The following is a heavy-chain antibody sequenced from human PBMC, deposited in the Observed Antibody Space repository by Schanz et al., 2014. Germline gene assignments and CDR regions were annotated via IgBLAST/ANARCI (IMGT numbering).Heavy chain of an antibody. D-gene: IGHD5-18*01. CDR3: AKLDGYAYGSMGQEYFDY. CDR2: MYINSGST. J-gene: IGHJ4*02. V-gene: IGHV3-66*03. Sequence: EVQLVESGGGLIQPGGSLRLSCAVSGFTVNTNYMSWVRQAPGKGLEWISSMYINSGSTQYADSVKGRFTISRDNSENTLYLQMISLRAEDTAVYYCAKLDGYAYGSMGQEYFDYWGQGTLVAVSS. CDR1: GFTVNTNY.